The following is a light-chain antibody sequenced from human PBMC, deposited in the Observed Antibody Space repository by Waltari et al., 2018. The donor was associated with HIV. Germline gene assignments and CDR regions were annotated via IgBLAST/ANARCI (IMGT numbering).Light chain of an antibody. CDR2: GTS. CDR1: QPISNS. Sequence: DVHMTQSPSSLSASVGDRVTITCRASQPISNSLAWYQQKPGKAPKPLVYGTSRLESGVPSRFSGIGSGTDYTLTISSLQPEDFASYYCQQYYSIPNPFGQGTKLEIK. J-gene: IGKJ2*01. V-gene: IGKV1-NL1*01. CDR3: QQYYSIPNP.